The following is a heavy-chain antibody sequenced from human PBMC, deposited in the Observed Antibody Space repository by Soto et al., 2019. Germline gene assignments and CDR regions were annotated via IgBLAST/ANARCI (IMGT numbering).Heavy chain of an antibody. CDR2: ISAYNGNT. V-gene: IGHV1-18*01. CDR1: GYTFTSYG. CDR3: ARDVGAVAGTGWFDP. D-gene: IGHD6-19*01. Sequence: EASVKVSCKASGYTFTSYGISWVRQAPGQGLEWMGWISAYNGNTNYAQKLQGRVTMTTDTSTSTAYMELRSLRSDDTAVYYCARDVGAVAGTGWFDPWGQGTLVTVSS. J-gene: IGHJ5*02.